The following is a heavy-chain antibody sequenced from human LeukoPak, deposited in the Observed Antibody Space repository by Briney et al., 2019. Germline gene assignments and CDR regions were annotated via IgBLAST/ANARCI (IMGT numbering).Heavy chain of an antibody. CDR2: IYYSRST. D-gene: IGHD3-3*01. CDR3: ASRGTIFGVVMEWFDP. V-gene: IGHV4-59*08. Sequence: KTLSLTCTVPDGSISSYDWSGIRQRPGKGLEWIGYIYYSRSTNYNRSLQSLHSISVDTSKNPFSLTLSPVTAANTAVYYCASRGTIFGVVMEWFDPWGQGTLVTVSS. CDR1: DGSISSYD. J-gene: IGHJ5*02.